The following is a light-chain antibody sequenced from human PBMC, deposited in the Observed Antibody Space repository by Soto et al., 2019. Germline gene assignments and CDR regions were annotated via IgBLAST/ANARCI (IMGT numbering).Light chain of an antibody. CDR1: SSDVGSYNL. CDR2: EGS. J-gene: IGLJ2*01. Sequence: QSVRTQPASVSGSPGQSITISCTGTSSDVGSYNLVSWYQQHPGKAPKLMIYEGSKRPSGVSNRFSGSKSGNTASLTISGLQAEDEADYYCCSYAGSSTLVVFGGGTKVTVL. V-gene: IGLV2-23*01. CDR3: CSYAGSSTLVV.